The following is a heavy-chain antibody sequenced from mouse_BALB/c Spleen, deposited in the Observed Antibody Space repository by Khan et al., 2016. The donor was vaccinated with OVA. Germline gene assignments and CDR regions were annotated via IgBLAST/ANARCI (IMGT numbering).Heavy chain of an antibody. D-gene: IGHD1-1*02. CDR2: IYPSDSYT. V-gene: IGHV1-69*02. CDR1: GYTFTNYW. CDR3: AREVGTIAY. Sequence: QVQLQQPGAELVRPGTSVKLSCKASGYTFTNYWINWVKQRPGQGLEWIGNIYPSDSYTNYNQNFKDTATLTVDKSSSTAYMQLSSPTYEDSACYFCAREVGTIAYCGPGTLVTVSA. J-gene: IGHJ3*01.